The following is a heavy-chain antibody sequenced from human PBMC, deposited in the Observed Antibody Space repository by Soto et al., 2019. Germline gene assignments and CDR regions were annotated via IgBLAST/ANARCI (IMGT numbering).Heavy chain of an antibody. Sequence: SETLSLTCTVSGGSISSSSYYWGWIRQPPGKGLEWIGSIYYSGSTYYNPSLKSRVTISVDTSKNQFSLKLSSVTAADTAVYYCARHRPYIVATMYYFDYWGQGTLVTVSS. V-gene: IGHV4-39*01. CDR2: IYYSGST. CDR3: ARHRPYIVATMYYFDY. D-gene: IGHD5-12*01. J-gene: IGHJ4*02. CDR1: GGSISSSSYY.